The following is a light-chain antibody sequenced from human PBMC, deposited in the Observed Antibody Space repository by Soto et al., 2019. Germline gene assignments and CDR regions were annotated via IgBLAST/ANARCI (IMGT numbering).Light chain of an antibody. J-gene: IGLJ2*01. CDR3: AAWDDSLNGVV. V-gene: IGLV1-44*01. CDR2: SNN. Sequence: QSVLTQPPSAYGTPGQRVTISCSGSSSNIGSKTVNWYQQLPGTAPKLLIYSNNQRPSGVPDRFSGSKSGTSASLAISGLQSEDEADYYCAAWDDSLNGVVFGGGTKLTVL. CDR1: SSNIGSKT.